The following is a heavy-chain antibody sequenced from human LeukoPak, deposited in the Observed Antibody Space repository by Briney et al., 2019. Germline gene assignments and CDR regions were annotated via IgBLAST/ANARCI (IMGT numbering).Heavy chain of an antibody. Sequence: PGGSLRLSCVVSGXPFISYEMNWVRQAPGKGLEWVSYISSGGTTIYYADSVKGRFSISRDNAKNSLYLQMNSLRAQDTAVYYCARLGWGNYLDYWGQGTLVTVSS. CDR3: ARLGWGNYLDY. V-gene: IGHV3-48*03. J-gene: IGHJ4*02. CDR1: GXPFISYE. CDR2: ISSGGTTI. D-gene: IGHD2-15*01.